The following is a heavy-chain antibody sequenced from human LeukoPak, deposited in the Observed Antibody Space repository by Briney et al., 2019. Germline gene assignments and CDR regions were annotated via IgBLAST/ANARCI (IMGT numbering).Heavy chain of an antibody. CDR2: MNPQSGNT. CDR3: ARGPNYSDYGSDYYYYMDV. J-gene: IGHJ6*03. CDR1: VYTFTNYD. D-gene: IGHD4-11*01. Sequence: GASVTVSFKSSVYTFTNYDINWVRQAPGQGLEWMGWMNPQSGNTGYAQKFQGRVTITRDTSITTAYMELSSLRSEDTAVYYCARGPNYSDYGSDYYYYMDVWGKGTTVTVSS. V-gene: IGHV1-8*03.